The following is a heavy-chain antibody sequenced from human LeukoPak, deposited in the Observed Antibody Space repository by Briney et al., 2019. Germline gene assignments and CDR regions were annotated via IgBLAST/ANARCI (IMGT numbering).Heavy chain of an antibody. CDR2: TNPSGGST. V-gene: IGHV1-46*01. CDR3: ARDILTGYYPTY. CDR1: GYTFTSYY. J-gene: IGHJ4*02. D-gene: IGHD3-9*01. Sequence: ASVKVSCKASGYTFTSYYMHWVRQAPGQGLEWMGITNPSGGSTSYAQKFQGRVTMTRDTSTSTVYMELSSLRSEDTAVYYCARDILTGYYPTYWGQGTLVTVSS.